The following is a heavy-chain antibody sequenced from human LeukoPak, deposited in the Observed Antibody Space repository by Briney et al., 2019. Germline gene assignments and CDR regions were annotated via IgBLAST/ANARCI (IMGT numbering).Heavy chain of an antibody. D-gene: IGHD3-3*01. V-gene: IGHV4-39*02. Sequence: SETLSLTCTVSGGSISSSSYYWGWIRQPPGKGLEWIGSIYYSGSTYYNPSLKSRVTISVDTSKNQFSLKLSSVTAADTAVYYCAKEGNYDFWSGPQYYYHGMDVWGQGTTVTVSS. J-gene: IGHJ6*02. CDR1: GGSISSSSYY. CDR2: IYYSGST. CDR3: AKEGNYDFWSGPQYYYHGMDV.